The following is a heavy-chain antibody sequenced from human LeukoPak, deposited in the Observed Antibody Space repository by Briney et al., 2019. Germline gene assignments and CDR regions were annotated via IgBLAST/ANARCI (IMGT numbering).Heavy chain of an antibody. CDR2: VSGRSVST. V-gene: IGHV3-23*01. J-gene: IGHJ4*02. Sequence: PGRSLRLSCAASGFTFSNYAMSWVRQAPGKGLEWVSAVSGRSVSTYYADSVKGRFTVSRDNSKTTLYLQMDSLRAEDTAIYYCAKDHRGVDRAGYYFDNWGQGTLVTVSS. CDR3: AKDHRGVDRAGYYFDN. D-gene: IGHD6-19*01. CDR1: GFTFSNYA.